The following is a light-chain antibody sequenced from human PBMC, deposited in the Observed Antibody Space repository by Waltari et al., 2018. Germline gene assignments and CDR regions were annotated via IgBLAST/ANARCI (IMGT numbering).Light chain of an antibody. V-gene: IGLV1-44*01. CDR1: SSNIGDND. Sequence: QSVLTQSPSVSATPGQRVIISCAGSSSNIGDNDVNWYQQLPGTAPKLLMFSDNQRPSGVPDRLAGSKSGTSASLAISGLQSEDEADYYCAAWDDSLNGPVFGGGTKVTVL. J-gene: IGLJ2*01. CDR2: SDN. CDR3: AAWDDSLNGPV.